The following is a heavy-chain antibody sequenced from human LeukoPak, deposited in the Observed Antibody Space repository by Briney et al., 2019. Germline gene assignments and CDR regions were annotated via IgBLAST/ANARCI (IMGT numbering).Heavy chain of an antibody. J-gene: IGHJ4*02. CDR2: ISYDGSNK. V-gene: IGHV3-30*03. CDR1: GFTFSSYG. Sequence: GGSLRLSCAASGFTFSSYGMSWVRQAPGKGLEWVAVISYDGSNKYYADSVKGRFTISRDNSKNTLYLQMNSLRAEDTAVYYCARDQRWFGELLNKIPDYWGQGTLVTVSS. CDR3: ARDQRWFGELLNKIPDY. D-gene: IGHD3-10*01.